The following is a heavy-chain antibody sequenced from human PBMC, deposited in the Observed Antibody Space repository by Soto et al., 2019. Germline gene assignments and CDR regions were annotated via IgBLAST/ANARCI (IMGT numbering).Heavy chain of an antibody. CDR1: GSRFSNYV. CDR2: IIPIFNST. J-gene: IGHJ4*02. D-gene: IGHD2-2*02. V-gene: IGHV1-69*06. CDR3: AREGRGKKAGYNGLVSPSY. Sequence: QVQLVQSGAEVKTPGSSLKVSCKVSGSRFSNYVISWVRQAPGHGLEWLGRIIPIFNSTKYAQSFQGIVPITADKSTSTASLELSSLRSDDTAVYSCAREGRGKKAGYNGLVSPSYWGQGTLVTVSS.